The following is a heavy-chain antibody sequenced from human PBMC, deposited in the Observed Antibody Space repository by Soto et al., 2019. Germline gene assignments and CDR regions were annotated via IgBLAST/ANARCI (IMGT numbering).Heavy chain of an antibody. Sequence: QVQLVQSGAEVKEPGSSVKVSCKASGGTFNSDTINWLRQAPGQGLEWMGRINSILGISTYAPKFQGRIGITAHKSTNSGYMELSSLRSEDTAVYYCARGPVRGMGGDSWGQGTLVTVSS. V-gene: IGHV1-69*02. CDR1: GGTFNSDT. D-gene: IGHD3-16*01. J-gene: IGHJ5*01. CDR2: INSILGIS. CDR3: ARGPVRGMGGDS.